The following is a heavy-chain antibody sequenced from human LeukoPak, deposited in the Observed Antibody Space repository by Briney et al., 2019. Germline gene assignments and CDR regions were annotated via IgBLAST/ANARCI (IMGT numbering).Heavy chain of an antibody. CDR3: AKAGTLRYYYYYMDV. Sequence: GGSLRLACAASGFTFSSYGMHWVRQAPGKGLEWVAFIRYDGSNKYYADSVKGRFTISRDNSRTTLYLQMNSLRAEDTAVYYCAKAGTLRYYYYYMDVWGKGTTVTVSS. CDR1: GFTFSSYG. CDR2: IRYDGSNK. V-gene: IGHV3-30*02. J-gene: IGHJ6*03. D-gene: IGHD3-10*01.